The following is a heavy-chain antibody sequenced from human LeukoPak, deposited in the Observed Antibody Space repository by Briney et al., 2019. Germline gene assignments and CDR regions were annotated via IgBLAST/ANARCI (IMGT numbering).Heavy chain of an antibody. Sequence: APVKVSCKASGYTFTSYDINWVRQATGQGLEWMGWMNPNSGNTGYAQKFQGRVTITRNTSISTAYMELSSLRSEDTAVYSCARLGSSSWYDYWGQGTLVTVSS. CDR2: MNPNSGNT. V-gene: IGHV1-8*03. D-gene: IGHD6-13*01. CDR1: GYTFTSYD. J-gene: IGHJ4*02. CDR3: ARLGSSSWYDY.